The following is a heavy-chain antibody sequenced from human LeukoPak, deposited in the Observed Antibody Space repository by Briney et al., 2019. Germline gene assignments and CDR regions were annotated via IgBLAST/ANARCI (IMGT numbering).Heavy chain of an antibody. Sequence: GASVKVSCKASGYTFTSYDINWVRQATGQGLEWMGWMNPNSGNTGYAQKFQGRVTMTRNTSISTAYMELSSLRSEDTAVYYCARDLQYYDFWSGYFQSPYYYYGMDVWGQGTTVTVSS. CDR3: ARDLQYYDFWSGYFQSPYYYYGMDV. J-gene: IGHJ6*02. D-gene: IGHD3-3*01. CDR2: MNPNSGNT. V-gene: IGHV1-8*01. CDR1: GYTFTSYD.